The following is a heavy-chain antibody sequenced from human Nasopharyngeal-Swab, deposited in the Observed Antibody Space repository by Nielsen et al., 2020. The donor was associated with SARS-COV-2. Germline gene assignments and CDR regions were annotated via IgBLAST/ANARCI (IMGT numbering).Heavy chain of an antibody. Sequence: GGSLRLSCAASGFTFSSYWMHWVRQAPGKGLVWVSRINSDGSSTSYADSVKGRFTISRDNAKNTLYLQMNSLRAEDTAVYYCAKLYGDYEDFDYWGQGTLVTVSS. CDR3: AKLYGDYEDFDY. J-gene: IGHJ4*02. D-gene: IGHD4-17*01. CDR2: INSDGSST. CDR1: GFTFSSYW. V-gene: IGHV3-74*01.